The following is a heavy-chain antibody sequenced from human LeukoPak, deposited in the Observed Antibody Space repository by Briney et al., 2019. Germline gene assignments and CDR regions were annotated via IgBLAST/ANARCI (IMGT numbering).Heavy chain of an antibody. V-gene: IGHV6-1*01. Sequence: SQTLSLSCAISGDSVSTNSATCTWLRKSPSRGLEWLGRSYYRSKWNNDYAVSMKSRITINPDTSKNQLSLQLNSVTPEDTAVYYCARLVGASWFDSWGQGTLVTVTS. D-gene: IGHD1-26*01. CDR1: GDSVSTNSAT. CDR3: ARLVGASWFDS. J-gene: IGHJ5*01. CDR2: SYYRSKWNN.